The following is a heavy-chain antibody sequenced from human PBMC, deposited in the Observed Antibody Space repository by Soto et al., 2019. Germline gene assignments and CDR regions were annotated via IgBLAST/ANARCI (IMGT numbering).Heavy chain of an antibody. CDR2: VSYDGNSQ. Sequence: TGGSLRLSCAASGFTFRDLGIHWVRQAPGKGLEWVALVSYDGNSQYYVDSVKGRFTISRDNSKNTLYLQMNSLRVEDTVVYYCARGGVFSTLVLVDLWGEGLLVTVSS. V-gene: IGHV3-30*03. D-gene: IGHD2-8*02. CDR3: ARGGVFSTLVLVDL. CDR1: GFTFRDLG. J-gene: IGHJ4*02.